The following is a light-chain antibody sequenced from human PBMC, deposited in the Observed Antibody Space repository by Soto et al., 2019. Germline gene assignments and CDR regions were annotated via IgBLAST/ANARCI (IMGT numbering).Light chain of an antibody. CDR2: EVS. Sequence: QSALTQPASVSGSPGQSITISCTGTSSDVGSYNLVSWYQQHPGKAPKLMIYEVSKRPSGVSNRFPGSKSGNTASLTISGLQAEDEADYYCCSYAGSREVFGTGTKLTVL. V-gene: IGLV2-23*02. J-gene: IGLJ1*01. CDR3: CSYAGSREV. CDR1: SSDVGSYNL.